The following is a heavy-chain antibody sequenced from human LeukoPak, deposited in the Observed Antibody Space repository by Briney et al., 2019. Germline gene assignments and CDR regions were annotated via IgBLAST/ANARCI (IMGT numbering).Heavy chain of an antibody. CDR3: ARRSSGSYYFDY. J-gene: IGHJ4*02. D-gene: IGHD3-22*01. CDR1: GYTFTSYD. V-gene: IGHV1-8*03. Sequence: ASVKVSCKASGYTFTSYDINWVRQATGQGLEWMGWMNPNSGNTGYSQEFQGRVTITRDTSASTAYMELSSLRSEDMAVYYCARRSSGSYYFDYWGQGTLVTVSS. CDR2: MNPNSGNT.